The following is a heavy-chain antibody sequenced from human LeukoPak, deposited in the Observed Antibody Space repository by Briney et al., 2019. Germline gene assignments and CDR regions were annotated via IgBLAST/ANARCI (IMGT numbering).Heavy chain of an antibody. D-gene: IGHD4/OR15-4a*01. V-gene: IGHV3-30-3*01. CDR1: RFTFSTFT. Sequence: GGSLRLSCTATRFTFSTFTMHWVRQAPGKGLEWVSLISYDGTNKSYADSLRGRFTISRDNSKNTLYLQMNSLRAEDTAVYYCAREGDYGDADAFDIWGQGTMVTVSS. CDR2: ISYDGTNK. CDR3: AREGDYGDADAFDI. J-gene: IGHJ3*02.